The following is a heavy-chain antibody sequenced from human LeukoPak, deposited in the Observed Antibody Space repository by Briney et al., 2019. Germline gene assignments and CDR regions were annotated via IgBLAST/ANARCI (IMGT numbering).Heavy chain of an antibody. CDR3: ARDSVNGPFVISLDL. CDR2: ISSDGNTE. D-gene: IGHD2-8*01. V-gene: IGHV3-48*03. Sequence: GGSLRLSCAAAGFSFSSYPMNWVRQAPGKGLELVSHISSDGNTEYYVDAPRGRFTMSRDNDKNSLFLLINSLRVEDTAVYYCARDSVNGPFVISLDLWGQGALVTVSS. J-gene: IGHJ4*02. CDR1: GFSFSSYP.